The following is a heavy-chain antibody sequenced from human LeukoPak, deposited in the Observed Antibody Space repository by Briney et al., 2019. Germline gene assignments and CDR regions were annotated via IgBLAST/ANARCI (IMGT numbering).Heavy chain of an antibody. V-gene: IGHV3-64D*06. CDR2: ISSNGDNT. J-gene: IGHJ4*02. CDR3: LRGTGY. Sequence: PGGSLRLSCSVSGFTFRTYVMHWVRQAPGKGLEYVSAISSNGDNTYYADSVKGRFTISRDNSKNTLYLQMSSLRADDTAVYYCLRGTGYWGQGTLVTVSS. CDR1: GFTFRTYV.